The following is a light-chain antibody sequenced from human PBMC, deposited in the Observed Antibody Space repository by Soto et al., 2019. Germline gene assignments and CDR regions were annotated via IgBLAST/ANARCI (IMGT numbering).Light chain of an antibody. CDR3: QQYNNWPWT. J-gene: IGKJ1*01. CDR2: GAS. CDR1: QSVSSY. Sequence: EIVLTQSPATLSLSPGERATLSCRASQSVSSYLAWYQQKPGQAPRLLIYGASTRATGIPARFSGSGSGTEFTLTISSLQSEDFAVYYCQQYNNWPWTFGQGIKVDI. V-gene: IGKV3-15*01.